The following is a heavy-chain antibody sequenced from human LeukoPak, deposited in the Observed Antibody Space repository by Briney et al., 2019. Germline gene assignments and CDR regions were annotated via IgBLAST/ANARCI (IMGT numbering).Heavy chain of an antibody. D-gene: IGHD6-6*01. CDR1: GASISSQY. J-gene: IGHJ5*02. V-gene: IGHV4-59*11. CDR3: AREAYSSSFDP. Sequence: SETLSLTCTVSGASISSQYWSWIRQPPGKGLEWIGYIYSSGSTNYNPSLESRVSILVDTSKNQFSLKLTSVTAADTAVYYCAREAYSSSFDPWGQGTPVTVSS. CDR2: IYSSGST.